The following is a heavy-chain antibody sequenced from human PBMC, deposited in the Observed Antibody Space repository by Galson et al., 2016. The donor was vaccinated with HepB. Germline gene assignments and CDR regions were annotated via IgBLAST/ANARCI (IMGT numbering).Heavy chain of an antibody. CDR1: GGSLTSAY. J-gene: IGHJ3*02. D-gene: IGHD3-16*01. V-gene: IGHV4-59*01. CDR2: IYYSGTT. Sequence: SETLSLTCSVSGGSLTSAYWSWIRQSPGPGLQWIGIIYYSGTTHYNPSLKSRVTISLEMSQNRFSLNLSSVTAADTAVYYCARGKGGTLDAFDIWGRGTMVTVSS. CDR3: ARGKGGTLDAFDI.